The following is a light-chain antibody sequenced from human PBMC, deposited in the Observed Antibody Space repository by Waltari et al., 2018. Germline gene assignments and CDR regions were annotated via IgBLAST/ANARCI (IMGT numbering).Light chain of an antibody. V-gene: IGLV2-14*03. J-gene: IGLJ1*01. Sequence: QSALAQPASVSGSPGQSVTISCTGTGSDVGGYNYVSCYQQHPGKVPKIIIYDVSVRPSGISSRFAGSKSGNTASLTISGLQAEDEADYYCGSYSGTTTYVFGTGTYVTVL. CDR3: GSYSGTTTYV. CDR2: DVS. CDR1: GSDVGGYNY.